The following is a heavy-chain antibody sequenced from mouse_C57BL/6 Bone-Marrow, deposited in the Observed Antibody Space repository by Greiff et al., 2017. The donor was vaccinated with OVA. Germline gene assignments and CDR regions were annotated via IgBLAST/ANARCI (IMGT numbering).Heavy chain of an antibody. CDR2: IDPSDSYT. CDR1: GYTFTSYW. CDR3: ARHGLFMDY. Sequence: QVQLKQPGAELVRPGTSVKLSCKASGYTFTSYWMHWVKQRPGQGLEWIGVIDPSDSYTNYNQKFKGKATLTVDTSSSTAYMQLSSLTSEDSAVYYCARHGLFMDYWGQGTSVTVSS. J-gene: IGHJ4*01. V-gene: IGHV1-59*01.